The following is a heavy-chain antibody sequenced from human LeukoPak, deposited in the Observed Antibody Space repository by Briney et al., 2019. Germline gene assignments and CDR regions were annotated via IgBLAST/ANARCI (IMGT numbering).Heavy chain of an antibody. Sequence: SETLSLTCAVYGGSFSGYYWSWIRQPPGKGLEWIGEINHSGSTNYNPSLKSRVTISVDTSKNQFSLKLSSVTAADTAVYYCARVSKAFPWGTPHRFHPRGQGTLGNGPS. V-gene: IGHV4-34*01. J-gene: IGHJ5*01. D-gene: IGHD1-1*01. CDR1: GGSFSGYY. CDR3: ARVSKAFPWGTPHRFHP. CDR2: INHSGST.